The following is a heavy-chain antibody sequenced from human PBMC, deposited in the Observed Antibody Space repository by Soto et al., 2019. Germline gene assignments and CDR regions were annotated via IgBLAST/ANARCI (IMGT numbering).Heavy chain of an antibody. CDR1: GFSLSTSGVG. J-gene: IGHJ4*02. Sequence: QITLKESGPTLVKPTQTLTLTCTFSGFSLSTSGVGVGWIRQPPGKALEWLALIYWDDDKRYSPSLKSRLTXTXXTSKNQVVLTMTNMDPVDTATYYCAHRRQWLVFDYWGQGTLVTVSS. D-gene: IGHD6-19*01. CDR3: AHRRQWLVFDY. CDR2: IYWDDDK. V-gene: IGHV2-5*02.